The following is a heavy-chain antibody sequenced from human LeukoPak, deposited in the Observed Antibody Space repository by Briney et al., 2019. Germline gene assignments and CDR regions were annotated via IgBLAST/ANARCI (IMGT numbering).Heavy chain of an antibody. V-gene: IGHV3-7*01. J-gene: IGHJ1*01. Sequence: PGGSLRLSCAASGFTFSSYWMSWVRQAPGKGLEWVANIKQDGSEKYYVDSVKGRFTISRDNAKNSLYLQMNSLRAEDTAVYYCASGAYDSSGYYYVPEYFQHWGQGTLVTVSS. CDR1: GFTFSSYW. D-gene: IGHD3-22*01. CDR3: ASGAYDSSGYYYVPEYFQH. CDR2: IKQDGSEK.